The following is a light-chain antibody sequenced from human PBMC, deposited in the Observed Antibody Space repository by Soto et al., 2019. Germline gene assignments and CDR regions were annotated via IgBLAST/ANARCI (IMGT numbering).Light chain of an antibody. CDR1: DIGSKG. CDR3: QVWVSGSAHVV. Sequence: SYELTQPPSVSVAPGKTASISCGGNDIGSKGVHWYQQKPGQAPVLVIYSDTDLPPVITERFSGSNSANLATLTISRVEAGDEADYYCQVWVSGSAHVVFGGGTQLTVL. J-gene: IGLJ2*01. V-gene: IGLV3-21*01. CDR2: SDT.